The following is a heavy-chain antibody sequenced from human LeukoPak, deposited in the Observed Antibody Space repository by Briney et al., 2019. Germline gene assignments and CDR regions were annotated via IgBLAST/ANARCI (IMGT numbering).Heavy chain of an antibody. Sequence: PSETLSLTCTVSSYSISSGYYWGWIRQPPGKGLEWIGSIYHSGNTDYKPSLKSRVAISVDTSKNQFSLKLSSVTAADTAVYYCARPYAGYYYDSSGYPWDSWGQGTLVTVSS. D-gene: IGHD3-22*01. CDR3: ARPYAGYYYDSSGYPWDS. J-gene: IGHJ4*02. CDR1: SYSISSGYY. V-gene: IGHV4-38-2*02. CDR2: IYHSGNT.